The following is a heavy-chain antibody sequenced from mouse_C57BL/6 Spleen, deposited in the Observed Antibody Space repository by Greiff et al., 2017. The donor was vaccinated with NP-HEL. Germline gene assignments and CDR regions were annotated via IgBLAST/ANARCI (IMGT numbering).Heavy chain of an antibody. CDR1: GFTFSSYA. V-gene: IGHV5-4*01. Sequence: EVQLVESGGGLVKPGGSLKLSCAASGFTFSSYAMSWVRQTPEKRLEWVATISDGGSYTYYPDNVKGRFTISRDNAKNNLYLQMSHLKSEDTAMYYCARRDYYGSSSWFAYWGQGTLVTVSA. CDR3: ARRDYYGSSSWFAY. D-gene: IGHD1-1*01. CDR2: ISDGGSYT. J-gene: IGHJ3*01.